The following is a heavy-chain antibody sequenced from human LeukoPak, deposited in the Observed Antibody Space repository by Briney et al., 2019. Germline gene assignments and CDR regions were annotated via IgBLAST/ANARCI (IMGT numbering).Heavy chain of an antibody. CDR3: ARGPYCSGTTCYSQYFDS. CDR1: GYSFTNYG. V-gene: IGHV1-18*01. CDR2: ISLYDVNT. J-gene: IGHJ4*02. Sequence: ASVKVSCKASGYSFTNYGISWVRQAPGQGLEWVGWISLYDVNTKYAQSLQGRVTMTTVTSTSTAYMELRSLRSDDTAVYYCARGPYCSGTTCYSQYFDSWGQGTLVTVSS. D-gene: IGHD2-15*01.